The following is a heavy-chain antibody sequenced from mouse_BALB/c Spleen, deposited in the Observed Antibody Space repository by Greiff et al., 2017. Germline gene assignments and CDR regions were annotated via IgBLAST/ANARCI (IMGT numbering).Heavy chain of an antibody. CDR2: ISSGGST. V-gene: IGHV5-6-5*01. CDR1: GFTFSSYA. J-gene: IGHJ3*01. Sequence: EVQVVESGGGLVKPGGSLKLSCAASGFTFSSYAMSWVRQTPEKRLEWVASISSGGSTYYPDSVKGRFTISRDNARNILYLQMSSLRSEDTAMYYCARETVPWGQGTLVTVSA. CDR3: ARETVP.